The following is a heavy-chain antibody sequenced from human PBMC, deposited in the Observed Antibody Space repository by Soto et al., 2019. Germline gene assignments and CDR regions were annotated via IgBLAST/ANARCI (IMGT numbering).Heavy chain of an antibody. Sequence: EVQLVESGGGLVQPGGSLRLSCAASGFTFSTYSMSWVRQAPGKGLGGVSYISSTSNTIYYTDSVKGRFTISRDNAKNSLYLHMNSLSAEDTAVYYCARDRGCSGGICYRDLGYWGQGTLVTVSS. V-gene: IGHV3-48*01. CDR2: ISSTSNTI. CDR1: GFTFSTYS. D-gene: IGHD2-15*01. CDR3: ARDRGCSGGICYRDLGY. J-gene: IGHJ4*02.